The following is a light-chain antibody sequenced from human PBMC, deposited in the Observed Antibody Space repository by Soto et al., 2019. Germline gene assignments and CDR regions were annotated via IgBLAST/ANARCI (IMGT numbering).Light chain of an antibody. CDR3: QVWDSDVLHHV. CDR1: NIGTKT. CDR2: DDS. J-gene: IGLJ1*01. V-gene: IGLV3-21*02. Sequence: SYELTQSPSLSLAPGQTARITCAGNNIGTKTVHWFQQRPGQAPVLVVFDDSHRPSGIPERFSGSNSGSTAALTISSVEAGDEADYYCQVWDSDVLHHVFGSGTKLTVL.